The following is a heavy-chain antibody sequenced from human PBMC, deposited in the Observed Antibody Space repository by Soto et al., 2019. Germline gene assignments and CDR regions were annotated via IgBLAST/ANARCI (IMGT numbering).Heavy chain of an antibody. D-gene: IGHD5-18*01. CDR1: GGSFSGYY. CDR3: ATGYRYGQGDY. J-gene: IGHJ4*02. V-gene: IGHV4-34*01. Sequence: SETLSLTCAVYGGSFSGYYWSWIRQPPGKGLEWIGEINHSGSTNYNPSLKSRVTISADTSKNQFSLKLSSVTAADTAVYYCATGYRYGQGDYWGQGTLVTVSS. CDR2: INHSGST.